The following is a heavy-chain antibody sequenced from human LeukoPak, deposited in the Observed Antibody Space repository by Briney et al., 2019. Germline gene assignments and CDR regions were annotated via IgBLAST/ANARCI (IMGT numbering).Heavy chain of an antibody. CDR1: GGSISSYY. CDR2: IYYSGCT. Sequence: SETLSLTCTVSGGSISSYYWSWIRQPPGKGLEWIGYIYYSGCTNYNPSLKSRVTISVDTSKNQFSLKLSSVTAADTAVYYCARPGVGSGRYGAFDIWGQGTMVTVSS. V-gene: IGHV4-59*08. J-gene: IGHJ3*02. D-gene: IGHD5-18*01. CDR3: ARPGVGSGRYGAFDI.